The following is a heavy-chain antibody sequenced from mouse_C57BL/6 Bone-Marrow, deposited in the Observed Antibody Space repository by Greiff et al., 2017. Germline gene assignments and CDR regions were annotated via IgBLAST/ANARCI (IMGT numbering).Heavy chain of an antibody. CDR1: GFTFTSYG. CDR3: ERGPPINAVVVPYYFDY. D-gene: IGHD1-1*01. CDR2: ISSGGSYT. V-gene: IGHV5-6*01. J-gene: IGHJ2*01. Sequence: EVKLVESGGDLVKPGGSLKLSCAASGFTFTSYGMSWVRQTPDKRLEWVATISSGGSYTYYPDSLKGRFTISIDNATNTPYLQLSSLKSEDSAIFDCERGPPINAVVVPYYFDYWGQGTTLTVSS.